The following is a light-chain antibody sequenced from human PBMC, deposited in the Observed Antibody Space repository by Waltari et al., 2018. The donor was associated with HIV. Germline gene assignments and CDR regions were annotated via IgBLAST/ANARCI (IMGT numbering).Light chain of an antibody. CDR1: NIGSKH. V-gene: IGLV3-9*01. Sequence: SYELTQPLSASVALGQTARITCGGNNIGSKHVHWYQQKPGQAPVLVIYRDSNRPSGIPERFSGSNSGNTATLTISRAQAGDEADYYCQVWDSITVVFGGGTKLTVL. CDR2: RDS. J-gene: IGLJ2*01. CDR3: QVWDSITVV.